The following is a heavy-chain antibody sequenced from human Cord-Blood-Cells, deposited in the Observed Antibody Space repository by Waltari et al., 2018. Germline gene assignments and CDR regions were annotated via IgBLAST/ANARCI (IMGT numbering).Heavy chain of an antibody. CDR1: GYTFTGYY. D-gene: IGHD3-9*01. CDR2: INPNSGGT. CDR3: ARTLLMYYDILTGYYDY. J-gene: IGHJ4*02. V-gene: IGHV1-2*02. Sequence: QVQLVQSGAEVKKPGASVTVSCKASGYTFTGYYMQWVRQAPGQGLEWMGWINPNSGGTNYAQKFQGRVTMTRDTSISTAYMELSRLRSDDTAVYYCARTLLMYYDILTGYYDYRGQGTLVTVSS.